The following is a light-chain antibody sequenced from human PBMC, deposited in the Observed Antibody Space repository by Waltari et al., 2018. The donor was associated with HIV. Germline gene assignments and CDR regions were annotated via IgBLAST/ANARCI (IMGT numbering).Light chain of an antibody. V-gene: IGLV3-21*02. CDR3: HVWDRSSDHHV. J-gene: IGLJ1*01. CDR2: NGS. CDR1: KIGSKS. Sequence: SYVLTQPPSVSVAPGQTARITCGGNKIGSKSVHWYQQKAGQAPVLVVYNGSDRPPGIPGRFSGSRSGNTATLTSGRVEAGDEADYYCHVWDRSSDHHVFGTGTKVTVL.